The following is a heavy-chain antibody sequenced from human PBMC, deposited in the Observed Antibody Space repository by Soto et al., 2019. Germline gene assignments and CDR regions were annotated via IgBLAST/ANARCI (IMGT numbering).Heavy chain of an antibody. D-gene: IGHD6-19*01. Sequence: QLQLQESGPGLVKPLETLSLTCTVYGGSISSSTSYWGWIRQPPGKGLEWIGSIYYSGSTYYKASLKSRVTISVDTSKTQFSLKLTSVTAADTAIYFCARPLSSSGWAPGGGFDVWGQGTMVTVSS. V-gene: IGHV4-39*01. CDR1: GGSISSSTSY. CDR3: ARPLSSSGWAPGGGFDV. CDR2: IYYSGST. J-gene: IGHJ3*01.